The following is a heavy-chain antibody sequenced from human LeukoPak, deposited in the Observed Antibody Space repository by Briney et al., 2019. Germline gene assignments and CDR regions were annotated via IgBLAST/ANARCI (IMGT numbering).Heavy chain of an antibody. Sequence: GGSLRLSCAASGFTFSTYGMHWVRQAPGKGLEWVAVISYDGSNKYYADSVKGRFTISRDNSKNTLYLQMNSLRAEDTAVYYCAKDKGNWFDPWGQGTLVTVSS. CDR2: ISYDGSNK. V-gene: IGHV3-30*18. CDR1: GFTFSTYG. J-gene: IGHJ5*02. CDR3: AKDKGNWFDP.